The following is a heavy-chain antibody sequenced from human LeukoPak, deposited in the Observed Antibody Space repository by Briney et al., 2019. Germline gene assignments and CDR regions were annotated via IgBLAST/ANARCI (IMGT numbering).Heavy chain of an antibody. CDR2: IIPLLGTP. J-gene: IGHJ6*02. CDR3: AEDSSMVTTRAPYYYYYLDV. V-gene: IGHV1-69*13. D-gene: IGHD4-17*01. CDR1: GYTFTGYY. Sequence: SVKVSCKASGYTFTGYYMHWVRQAPGQGLEWMGAIIPLLGTPNYAQKFQGRVTITADDSTSTAYMELTSLRSEDTAVYYCAEDSSMVTTRAPYYYYYLDVWGQGTTVTVSS.